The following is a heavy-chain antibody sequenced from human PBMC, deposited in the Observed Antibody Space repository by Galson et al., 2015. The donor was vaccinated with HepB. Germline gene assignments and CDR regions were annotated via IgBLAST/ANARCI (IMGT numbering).Heavy chain of an antibody. CDR1: GFTFSSYA. CDR2: ISGSGGST. J-gene: IGHJ4*02. D-gene: IGHD3-9*01. Sequence: LRLSCAASGFTFSSYAMSWVRQAPGKGLEWVSAISGSGGSTYYADSVKGRFTISRDNSKNTLYLQMNSLRAEDTAVYYCAKEALWGLTGYPVTFDYWGQGTLVTVSS. CDR3: AKEALWGLTGYPVTFDY. V-gene: IGHV3-23*01.